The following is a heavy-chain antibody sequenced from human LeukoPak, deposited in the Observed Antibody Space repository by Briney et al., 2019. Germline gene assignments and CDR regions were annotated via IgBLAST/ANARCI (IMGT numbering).Heavy chain of an antibody. CDR2: VYSDGVT. J-gene: IGHJ5*02. V-gene: IGHV3-66*02. Sequence: GGSLRLSCAASGFTVSSYGMSWVRQAPGKGPEWVSLVYSDGVTRYADPVQGRFTISRDNSKNTVYLQMNNLRVEDTAVYHCVRDRAEGRAWVELDPWGQGILVTVSS. CDR1: GFTVSSYG. CDR3: VRDRAEGRAWVELDP.